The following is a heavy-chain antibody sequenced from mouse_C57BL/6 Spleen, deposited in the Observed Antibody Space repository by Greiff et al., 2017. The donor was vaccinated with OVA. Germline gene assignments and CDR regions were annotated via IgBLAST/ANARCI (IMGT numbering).Heavy chain of an antibody. CDR1: GFTFSDYY. CDR3: ARDRYYYGSSLYAMDY. Sequence: EVKLVESEGGLVQPGSSMKLSCTASGFTFSDYYMAWVRQVPEKGLEWVANINYDGSSTYYLDPLKSRFIISRDNAKNILDLQMSSLKSEDTTTYYCARDRYYYGSSLYAMDYWGQGTSVTVSS. V-gene: IGHV5-16*01. J-gene: IGHJ4*01. CDR2: INYDGSST. D-gene: IGHD1-1*01.